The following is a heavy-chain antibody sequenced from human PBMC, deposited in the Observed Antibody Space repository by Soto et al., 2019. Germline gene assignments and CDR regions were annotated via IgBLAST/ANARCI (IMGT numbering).Heavy chain of an antibody. Sequence: QVQLVQSGAEVKKPGASVKVSCKASGYTFTSYYMHWVRQAPGQGLEWMGIINTSGGSTSYAQKFQGRVTMTRDTSTSTVYMELSSLRSEDTAVYYCARGRGGNSSGWYAAFDYWGQGTLVTVSS. J-gene: IGHJ4*02. CDR3: ARGRGGNSSGWYAAFDY. D-gene: IGHD6-19*01. V-gene: IGHV1-46*01. CDR2: INTSGGST. CDR1: GYTFTSYY.